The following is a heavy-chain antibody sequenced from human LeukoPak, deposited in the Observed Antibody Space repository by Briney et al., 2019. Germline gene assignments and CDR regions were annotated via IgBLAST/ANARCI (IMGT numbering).Heavy chain of an antibody. J-gene: IGHJ4*02. CDR3: ARLDDSSGYYYFDY. D-gene: IGHD3-22*01. CDR2: MNPNSGNT. Sequence: GASVKVSCKASGYTFTSYDINWVRQATGQGLEWMGWMNPNSGNTGYVQKLQGRVTVTRNTSISTAYMELSSLRSEDTAVYYCARLDDSSGYYYFDYWGQGTLVTVSS. V-gene: IGHV1-8*01. CDR1: GYTFTSYD.